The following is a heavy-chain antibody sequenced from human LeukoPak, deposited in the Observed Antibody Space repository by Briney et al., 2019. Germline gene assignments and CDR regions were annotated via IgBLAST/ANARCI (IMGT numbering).Heavy chain of an antibody. V-gene: IGHV3-30*02. D-gene: IGHD1-26*01. CDR2: IRYDGSNK. J-gene: IGHJ5*02. Sequence: GGSLRLSCAASGFTFSSFGMHWVRQAPGKGLEWVAYIRYDGSNKKYADSLEGRFTISRDNSKNALYQQIDSLRPEDTAVYYCAKKGGAAFYNWFDPWGQGTLVTVSS. CDR3: AKKGGAAFYNWFDP. CDR1: GFTFSSFG.